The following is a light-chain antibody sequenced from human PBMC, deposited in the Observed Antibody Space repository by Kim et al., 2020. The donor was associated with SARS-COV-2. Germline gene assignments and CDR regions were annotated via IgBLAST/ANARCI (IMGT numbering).Light chain of an antibody. Sequence: EIVMTQSPATLSVSPGERATLSCRASETVYSYLAWYQQKPGQAPRLLIYGASTRSTGVPARFSGSGSGTEFTLTISSLQSEDFAVYFCQQYTNWPPYTFGQGPNLEI. CDR2: GAS. CDR1: ETVYSY. V-gene: IGKV3-15*01. J-gene: IGKJ2*01. CDR3: QQYTNWPPYT.